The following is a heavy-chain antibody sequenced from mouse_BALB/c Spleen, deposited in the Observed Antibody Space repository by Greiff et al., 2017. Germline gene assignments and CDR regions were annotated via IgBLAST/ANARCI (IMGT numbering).Heavy chain of an antibody. V-gene: IGHV7-1*02. CDR1: GFTFSDFY. CDR2: SRNKANDYTT. J-gene: IGHJ4*01. Sequence: EVKVVESGGGLVQPGGSLRLSCATSGFTFSDFYMEWVRQPPGKRLEWIAASRNKANDYTTEYSASVKGRFIVSRDTSQSILYLQMNALRAEDTAIYYCARELDGYYAMDYWGQGTSVTVSS. D-gene: IGHD2-3*01. CDR3: ARELDGYYAMDY.